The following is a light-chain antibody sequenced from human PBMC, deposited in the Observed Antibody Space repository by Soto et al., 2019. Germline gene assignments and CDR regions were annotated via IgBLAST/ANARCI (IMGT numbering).Light chain of an antibody. J-gene: IGKJ4*01. CDR3: QQCAYSPLT. CDR1: QSVGNNY. Sequence: EIVLTQSPGTLSLSPGETATLSCRASQSVGNNYLAWYQQKPGQPPRPLMADATNRATGIPDRFSGSGSGTDFALTISRPEPEDFAVSYCQQCAYSPLTFGGGTKVEIK. V-gene: IGKV3-20*01. CDR2: DAT.